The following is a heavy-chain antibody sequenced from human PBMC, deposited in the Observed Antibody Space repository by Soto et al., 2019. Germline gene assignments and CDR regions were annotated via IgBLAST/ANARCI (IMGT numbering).Heavy chain of an antibody. CDR2: ISGSGGST. CDR3: AKVRDESYGSGSYYNVIIFDY. V-gene: IGHV3-23*01. Sequence: GGSLRLSCAASGFTFSSYAMSWVRQAPGKGLEWVSAISGSGGSTYYADSVKGRFTISRDNSKNTLYLQMNSLRAEDTAVYYCAKVRDESYGSGSYYNVIIFDYWGQGTLVTVSS. J-gene: IGHJ4*02. CDR1: GFTFSSYA. D-gene: IGHD3-10*01.